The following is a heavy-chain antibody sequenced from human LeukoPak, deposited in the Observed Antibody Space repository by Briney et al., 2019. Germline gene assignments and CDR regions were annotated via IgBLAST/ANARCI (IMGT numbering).Heavy chain of an antibody. CDR1: GFTFSSYG. J-gene: IGHJ4*02. V-gene: IGHV3-33*01. CDR3: ARTRHPDGNSWVFDY. CDR2: IWYDGSNK. Sequence: PGGSLRLSCAASGFTFSSYGMHWVRQAPGKGLEWVAVIWYDGSNKYYADSVKGRFTISRDNSKNTLYLQMNSLRVEDTAVYYCARTRHPDGNSWVFDYWGQGTLVTVSS. D-gene: IGHD4-23*01.